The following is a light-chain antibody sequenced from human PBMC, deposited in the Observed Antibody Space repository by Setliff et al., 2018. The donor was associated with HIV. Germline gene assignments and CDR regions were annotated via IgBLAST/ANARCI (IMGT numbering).Light chain of an antibody. J-gene: IGLJ1*01. CDR1: SGDVGTYNF. CDR3: SSYTSRTPLYV. V-gene: IGLV2-14*03. CDR2: DFS. Sequence: QSVLTQPASVSGSPGQSITISCTGTSGDVGTYNFVSWYQRHPGKAPKLMIYDFSYRPSGVSNRFSGSKSGNAASLTISGLQAEDEADYYCSSYTSRTPLYVFGTGTKVTVL.